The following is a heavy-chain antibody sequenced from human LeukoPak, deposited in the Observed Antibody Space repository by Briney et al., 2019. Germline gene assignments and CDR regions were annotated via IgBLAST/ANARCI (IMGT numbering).Heavy chain of an antibody. D-gene: IGHD6-19*01. CDR3: AGRWLVYYYYMDV. CDR1: GGSISSYY. Sequence: SETLSLTCTVSGGSISSYYWTWIRQPPGKGLEWIGYIYYSGSTYYSGSTNYNPSLKSRVTISVDTSKNQFSLKLSSVTAADTAVYYCAGRWLVYYYYMDVWGKGTTVTISS. V-gene: IGHV4-59*12. CDR2: IYYSGSTYYSGST. J-gene: IGHJ6*03.